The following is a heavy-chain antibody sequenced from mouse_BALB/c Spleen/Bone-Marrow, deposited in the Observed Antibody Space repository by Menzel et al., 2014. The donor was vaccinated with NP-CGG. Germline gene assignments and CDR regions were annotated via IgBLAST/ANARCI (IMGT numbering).Heavy chain of an antibody. CDR3: TRIFDY. CDR1: GYIFANYW. Sequence: LQQSGSELVRPGASVKLSCKASGYIFANYWMYWVKQRHGQGLEWIGNISPRSGSTNYDEKFKSKATLTVDTSSATAYMYLNSLTSEDSAVYYCTRIFDYWGQGTILTVSS. J-gene: IGHJ2*01. V-gene: IGHV1S22*01. CDR2: ISPRSGST.